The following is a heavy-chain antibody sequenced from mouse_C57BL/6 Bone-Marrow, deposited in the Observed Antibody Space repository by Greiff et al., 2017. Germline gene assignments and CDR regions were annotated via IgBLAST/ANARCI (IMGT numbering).Heavy chain of an antibody. Sequence: QVQLKESGAELARPGASVKLSCKASGYTFTSYGISWVKQRTGQGLEWIGEIYPRSGNTYYNEKFKGKATLSADKSSSTAYMELRSLTSEDAAVYFCARSRGGLLRLFAYWGQGTLVTVSA. CDR1: GYTFTSYG. CDR2: IYPRSGNT. J-gene: IGHJ3*01. D-gene: IGHD1-2*01. V-gene: IGHV1-81*01. CDR3: ARSRGGLLRLFAY.